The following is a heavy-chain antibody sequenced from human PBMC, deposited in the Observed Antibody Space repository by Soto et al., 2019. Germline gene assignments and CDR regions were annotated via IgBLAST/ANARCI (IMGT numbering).Heavy chain of an antibody. CDR1: GCPFSSYV. D-gene: IGHD4-4*01. V-gene: IGHV3-23*01. CDR3: AKDSNKYSSSLRGRYFDY. Sequence: EGSLRLSCAASGCPFSSYVMSWVRQAPGKGLEWVSGISGGGSNTFYADSVKGRFTISRDNSKNTLLLQMNSLGAEDTAVYYCAKDSNKYSSSLRGRYFDYWGQGIGVTVSS. J-gene: IGHJ4*02. CDR2: ISGGGSNT.